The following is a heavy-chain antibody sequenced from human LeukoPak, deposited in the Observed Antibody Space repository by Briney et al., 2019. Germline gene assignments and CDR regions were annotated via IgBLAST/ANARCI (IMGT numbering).Heavy chain of an antibody. CDR3: AKDSWSRNGIYDPFDI. CDR2: IKQDGSAK. J-gene: IGHJ3*02. V-gene: IGHV3-7*03. D-gene: IGHD2-8*01. Sequence: PGGSLRLSCAASGFPFSSYHMSWLRQAPGKGLEWVANIKQDGSAKYYVDSVKGRFTISRDNAKNSLYLQMNSLRAEDTAVYYCAKDSWSRNGIYDPFDIWGQGTMVTVSS. CDR1: GFPFSSYH.